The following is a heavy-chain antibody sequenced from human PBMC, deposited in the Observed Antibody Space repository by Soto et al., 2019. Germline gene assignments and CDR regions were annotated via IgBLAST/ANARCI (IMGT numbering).Heavy chain of an antibody. J-gene: IGHJ4*02. Sequence: QLQLQESGPGLVKPSETLSLTCTVSGGSISSSSYYWGWIRQPPGKGLEWIGSIYYSGSTYYNPSLKSRVTISVDTSKNQFSLKLSSVTAADTAVYYCARQVAAARFLVDYWGQGTLVTVSS. CDR1: GGSISSSSYY. CDR3: ARQVAAARFLVDY. V-gene: IGHV4-39*01. D-gene: IGHD6-13*01. CDR2: IYYSGST.